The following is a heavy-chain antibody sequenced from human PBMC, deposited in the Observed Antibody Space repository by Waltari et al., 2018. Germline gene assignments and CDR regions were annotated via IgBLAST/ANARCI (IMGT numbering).Heavy chain of an antibody. CDR2: IRSKAYGGKT. V-gene: IGHV3-49*04. CDR3: TRDRSTQYHFLRGYYRLGAY. J-gene: IGHJ4*02. Sequence: EGQLVESGGGLVQPGRSLRLSCTASGFTFGDYAMSWVRQAQGKGLGWVGFIRSKAYGGKTEYATSVKRRFPISRDDSQSIAYLQMNSPKTEYTAVYYCTRDRSTQYHFLRGYYRLGAYWGQGTLVTVSS. CDR1: GFTFGDYA. D-gene: IGHD3-3*01.